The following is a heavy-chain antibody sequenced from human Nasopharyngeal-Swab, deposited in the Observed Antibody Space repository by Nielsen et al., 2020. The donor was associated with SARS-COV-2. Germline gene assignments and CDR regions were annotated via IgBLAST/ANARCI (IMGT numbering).Heavy chain of an antibody. CDR2: ISSSSSNI. V-gene: IGHV3-21*04. J-gene: IGHJ6*02. Sequence: GGSLRLSCEASGFTFSNYSMNWVRQAPGKGLEWVSSISSSSSNIYYADSVKGRFTTSRDNAKNSLYLQMNSLRAEDTAVYYCARDRHGDDSRNYYYGMDVWGPGTTVSVSS. CDR3: ARDRHGDDSRNYYYGMDV. D-gene: IGHD4-23*01. CDR1: GFTFSNYS.